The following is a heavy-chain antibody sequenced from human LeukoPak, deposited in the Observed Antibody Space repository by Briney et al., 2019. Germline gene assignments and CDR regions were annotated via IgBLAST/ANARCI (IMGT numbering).Heavy chain of an antibody. D-gene: IGHD5-12*01. CDR1: GFAFSSYN. Sequence: PGGSLRLSCAASGFAFSSYNMNWGRQAPGKGLEWCSFISTGSSYIYYADSVKGRFTLSRDKAKDSLSLQMNSLRAEDTAVYYCARGYVDYYDYWGQGTLVTVSS. V-gene: IGHV3-21*01. CDR2: ISTGSSYI. CDR3: ARGYVDYYDY. J-gene: IGHJ4*02.